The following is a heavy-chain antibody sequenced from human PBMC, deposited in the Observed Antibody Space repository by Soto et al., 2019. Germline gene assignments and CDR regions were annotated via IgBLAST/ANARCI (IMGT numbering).Heavy chain of an antibody. Sequence: GGSLRLSCAASGFTFSSYAMSWVRQAPGKGLEWVSAISGSGGSTYYADSVKGRFTISRDNSKNTLYLQMNSLRAEDTAVYYCAKVHYGDYAHRPWFDPWGQGTLVTVST. CDR1: GFTFSSYA. V-gene: IGHV3-23*01. J-gene: IGHJ5*02. CDR2: ISGSGGST. D-gene: IGHD4-17*01. CDR3: AKVHYGDYAHRPWFDP.